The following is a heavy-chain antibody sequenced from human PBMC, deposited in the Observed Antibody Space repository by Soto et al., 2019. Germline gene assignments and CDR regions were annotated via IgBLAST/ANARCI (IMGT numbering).Heavy chain of an antibody. CDR2: MSYAGNSK. Sequence: QVQLVESGGGVVQPGRSLRLSCAASGFTFSSYSMHWVRQAPGKGLEWVAAMSYAGNSKYFADSVKGRFTISRDNSKNTLSLQMNSLGAEDSAVYYCARGRTVRDHDDFDLWGQGTLVTVSS. CDR1: GFTFSSYS. V-gene: IGHV3-30-3*01. CDR3: ARGRTVRDHDDFDL. D-gene: IGHD2-21*01. J-gene: IGHJ4*02.